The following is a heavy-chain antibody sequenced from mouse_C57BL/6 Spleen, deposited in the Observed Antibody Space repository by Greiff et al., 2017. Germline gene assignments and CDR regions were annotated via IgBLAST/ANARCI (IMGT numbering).Heavy chain of an antibody. CDR2: IRNKANGYTT. CDR1: GFTFTDYY. V-gene: IGHV7-3*01. Sequence: EVKLMESGGGLVQPGGSLSLSCAASGFTFTDYYMSWVRQPPGKALEWLGFIRNKANGYTTEYSASVKGRFTISRDNSQSILYLQMNALRAEDSATYYCATTMVTTGFAYWGQGTLVTVSA. CDR3: ATTMVTTGFAY. J-gene: IGHJ3*01. D-gene: IGHD2-2*01.